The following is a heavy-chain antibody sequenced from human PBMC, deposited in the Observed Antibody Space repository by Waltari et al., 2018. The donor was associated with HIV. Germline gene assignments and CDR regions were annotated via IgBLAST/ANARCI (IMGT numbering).Heavy chain of an antibody. CDR1: GFSVSDNY. CDR2: VYLGGST. Sequence: VQLVESGGGVIPPGGPLTRSGAASGFSVSDNYMSWVRQAPGKRPEWVSVVYLGGSTDYADSVRGRFTTSRDESKNMLYLQMNSLRAEDTAVYYCARALTRGLWDSWGQGTLVSVSS. CDR3: ARALTRGLWDS. J-gene: IGHJ4*02. V-gene: IGHV3-53*01. D-gene: IGHD2-2*01.